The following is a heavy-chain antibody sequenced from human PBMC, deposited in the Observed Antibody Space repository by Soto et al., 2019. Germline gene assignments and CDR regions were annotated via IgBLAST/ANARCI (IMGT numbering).Heavy chain of an antibody. J-gene: IGHJ1*01. V-gene: IGHV1-24*01. CDR3: ATDTYDILTGYLVFQH. Sequence: GASVKVSCKVSGYTLTELSMHWVRQAPGKGLEWMGGFDPEDGETIYAQKFQGRVTMTEDTSTDTAYMELSSLRSEDTAVYYCATDTYDILTGYLVFQHWGQGTLVTVSS. D-gene: IGHD3-9*01. CDR1: GYTLTELS. CDR2: FDPEDGET.